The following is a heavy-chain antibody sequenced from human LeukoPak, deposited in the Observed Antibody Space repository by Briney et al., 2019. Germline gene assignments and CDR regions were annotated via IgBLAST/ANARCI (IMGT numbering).Heavy chain of an antibody. D-gene: IGHD3-3*01. J-gene: IGHJ4*02. Sequence: GGSLRLSCAASGFTFSSYWMSWVRQAPGKGLEWVANIKQDGSEKYYVDSVKGRFTISRDNAKNSLYLQMNSLRAEDTAVYYCARGSRIFGVVLGYWGQGTLVTVSS. V-gene: IGHV3-7*01. CDR3: ARGSRIFGVVLGY. CDR2: IKQDGSEK. CDR1: GFTFSSYW.